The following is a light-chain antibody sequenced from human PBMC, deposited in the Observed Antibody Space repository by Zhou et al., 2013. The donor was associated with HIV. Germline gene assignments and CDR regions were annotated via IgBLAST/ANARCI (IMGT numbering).Light chain of an antibody. V-gene: IGKV1-5*03. CDR3: QQINSYPIT. Sequence: DIQMTQSPSTLSASVAERVTLTCRASQSISSWLAWYQQKPGKAPKLLIYKASTLESGVPSRFSGSGSGTEFTLTISSLQPEDFATYYCQQINSYPITFGQGTRLDIQ. J-gene: IGKJ5*01. CDR2: KAS. CDR1: QSISSW.